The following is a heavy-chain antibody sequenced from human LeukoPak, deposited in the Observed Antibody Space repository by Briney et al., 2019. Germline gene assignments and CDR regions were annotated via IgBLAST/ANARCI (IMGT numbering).Heavy chain of an antibody. CDR3: AKVNSWTPYYYYYMDV. J-gene: IGHJ6*03. D-gene: IGHD6-13*01. Sequence: PGGSLRLSCAASGFTFSSYAMSWVRQAPGKGLEWVSAISGSGGSTYYADSVKGRFTISRDNSKNTLYLQMNSLRAEDTAVYYCAKVNSWTPYYYYYMDVWGKGTTVTVSS. V-gene: IGHV3-23*01. CDR2: ISGSGGST. CDR1: GFTFSSYA.